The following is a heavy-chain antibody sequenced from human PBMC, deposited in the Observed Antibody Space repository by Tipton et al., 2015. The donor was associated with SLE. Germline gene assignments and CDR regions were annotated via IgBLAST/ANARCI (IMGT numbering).Heavy chain of an antibody. Sequence: QLVQSGGGLVQPGRSLRLSCTASGFTFGDYAMSWVRQAPGKGLEWVGFIRSKAYGGTTEYAASVKGRFTISRDDSKSIAYLQMNSLKTEDTAVYYCTRDSSSLDAFDIWGQGTMVTVSS. CDR3: TRDSSSLDAFDI. V-gene: IGHV3-49*04. CDR2: IRSKAYGGTT. D-gene: IGHD6-13*01. CDR1: GFTFGDYA. J-gene: IGHJ3*02.